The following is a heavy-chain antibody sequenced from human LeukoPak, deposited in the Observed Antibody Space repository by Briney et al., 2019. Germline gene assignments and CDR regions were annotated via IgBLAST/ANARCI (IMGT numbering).Heavy chain of an antibody. J-gene: IGHJ4*02. Sequence: SETLSLTCTVSGDSISSSSFYWAWIRQPPGKGLEWIGSIYYSGSTYYNPSLKSRVTISGDTSGNQFSLNLSSVTAADTAVYYCASQAYWGQGTLVTVSS. V-gene: IGHV4-39*01. CDR2: IYYSGST. CDR1: GDSISSSSFY. CDR3: ASQAY.